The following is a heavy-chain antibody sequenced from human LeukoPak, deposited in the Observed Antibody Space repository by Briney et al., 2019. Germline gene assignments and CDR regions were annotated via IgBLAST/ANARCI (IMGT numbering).Heavy chain of an antibody. J-gene: IGHJ4*02. D-gene: IGHD6-13*01. Sequence: GASVKVSCKASEYTFTGYYMHWVRQAPGQGLEWMGWINPNSGGTNYAQKFQGWVTMTRDTSISTAYMELSRLRSDDTAVYYCARRKSSIAAAGTGIYYFDYWGQGTLVTVSS. CDR1: EYTFTGYY. V-gene: IGHV1-2*04. CDR3: ARRKSSIAAAGTGIYYFDY. CDR2: INPNSGGT.